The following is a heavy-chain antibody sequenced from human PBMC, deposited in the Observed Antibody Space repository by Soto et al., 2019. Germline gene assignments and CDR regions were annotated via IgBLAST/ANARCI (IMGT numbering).Heavy chain of an antibody. D-gene: IGHD6-13*01. CDR1: GGTFSSYT. CDR3: ASSSSWFADYYFDY. V-gene: IGHV1-69*02. CDR2: IIPILGIA. Sequence: QVQLVQSGAEVKKPGSTEKVSCKASGGTFSSYTISWVRQAPGQGLEWMGRIIPILGIANYAQKFQGRVTITADKSTSTAYMELSSLRSEDTAVYYCASSSSWFADYYFDYWGQGTLVTVSS. J-gene: IGHJ4*02.